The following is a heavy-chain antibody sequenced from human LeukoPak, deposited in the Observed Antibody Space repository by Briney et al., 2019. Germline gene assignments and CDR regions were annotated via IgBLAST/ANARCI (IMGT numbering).Heavy chain of an antibody. D-gene: IGHD3-9*01. CDR1: GFTFSSYA. V-gene: IGHV3-30-3*02. CDR2: ISYDGSNK. Sequence: GGSLRLSCAASGFTFSSYAMHWVRQAPGKGLEWVAVISYDGSNKYYADSVKGRFTISRDNSKNTLYLQMNSLRAEDTAVYYCAKSGVLRYFDFFDYWGQGTLVTVSS. J-gene: IGHJ4*02. CDR3: AKSGVLRYFDFFDY.